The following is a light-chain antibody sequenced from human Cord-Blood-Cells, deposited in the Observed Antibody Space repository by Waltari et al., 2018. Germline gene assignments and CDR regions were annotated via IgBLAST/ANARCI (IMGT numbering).Light chain of an antibody. J-gene: IGKJ1*01. V-gene: IGKV1-8*01. CDR3: QQYYSYPRT. CDR1: QGISSY. CDR2: AAS. Sequence: RMTQPQSSFSASTGHNVPIPCRASQGISSYLAWYQQKPGKAPKLLIYAASTLQSGVPSRFSGSGSGTDFTLTISCLQSEDFATYYCQQYYSYPRTFGQGTKVEIK.